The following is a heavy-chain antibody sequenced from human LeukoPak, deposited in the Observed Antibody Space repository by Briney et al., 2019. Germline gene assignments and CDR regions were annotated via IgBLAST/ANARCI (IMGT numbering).Heavy chain of an antibody. CDR1: GGSFSGYY. CDR3: ARGRHFNYYDSGGPRTRFDP. Sequence: SETLSLTCAVYGGSFSGYYWSWIRQPPGKGLEWIGEINHSGSTNYNPSLKSRVTISVDTSKNQFSLKLSSVTAADTAVYYCARGRHFNYYDSGGPRTRFDPWGQGTLVTVSS. D-gene: IGHD3-22*01. V-gene: IGHV4-34*01. J-gene: IGHJ5*02. CDR2: INHSGST.